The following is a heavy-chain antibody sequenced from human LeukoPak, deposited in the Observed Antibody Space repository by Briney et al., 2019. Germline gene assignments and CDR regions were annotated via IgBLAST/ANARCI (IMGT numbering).Heavy chain of an antibody. J-gene: IGHJ3*02. Sequence: ASVKVSCKASGYSFTSYDINWVRQATGQGLEWMGWMNPNSGNTGYAQKFQGRVTMTRNTSISTAYMELSSLRSEDTAVYYCARVQYGGNVDAFDIWGQGTMVTVSS. V-gene: IGHV1-8*01. D-gene: IGHD4-23*01. CDR2: MNPNSGNT. CDR1: GYSFTSYD. CDR3: ARVQYGGNVDAFDI.